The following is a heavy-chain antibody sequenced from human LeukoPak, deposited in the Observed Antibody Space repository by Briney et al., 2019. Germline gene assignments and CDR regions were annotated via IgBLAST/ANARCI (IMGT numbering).Heavy chain of an antibody. Sequence: GGSLRLSCAASGFTLSSYAMSWVRQAPGKGLEWVSGISGSGDNTYYADSVKGRFTISRDNSKNTLYLQMNSLRAEDTAVYYCAKEGPYDSSGYTDYWGQGTLVTVSS. CDR2: ISGSGDNT. CDR3: AKEGPYDSSGYTDY. CDR1: GFTLSSYA. D-gene: IGHD3-22*01. J-gene: IGHJ4*02. V-gene: IGHV3-23*01.